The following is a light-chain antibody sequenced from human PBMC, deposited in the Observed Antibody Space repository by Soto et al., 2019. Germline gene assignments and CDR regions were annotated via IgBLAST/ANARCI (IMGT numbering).Light chain of an antibody. CDR3: QHYGASQYT. J-gene: IGKJ2*01. CDR1: QSVTSSN. CDR2: GAS. Sequence: IVLMQSPGTLSLSPGETVTLSCRASQSVTSSNLAWYQQKPGQAPRLLIYGASYRATGIADKFTGGGSGADFSLTISRLEPEDFAVYFCQHYGASQYTFGQGTKLEIK. V-gene: IGKV3-20*01.